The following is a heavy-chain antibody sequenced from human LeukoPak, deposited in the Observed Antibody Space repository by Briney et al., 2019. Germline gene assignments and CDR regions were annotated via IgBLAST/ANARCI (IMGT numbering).Heavy chain of an antibody. V-gene: IGHV3-74*01. CDR1: GFTFSSYW. Sequence: PGGSLRLSCAASGFTFSSYWMHWVRQAPGKGLVWVSRINSDGSGTRYADSVKGRFTISRDNAKSTLYLQMNSLRAEDTSVYYCASPVGNYYYGMDVWGQGTTVTVSS. J-gene: IGHJ6*02. CDR2: INSDGSGT. CDR3: ASPVGNYYYGMDV. D-gene: IGHD2-15*01.